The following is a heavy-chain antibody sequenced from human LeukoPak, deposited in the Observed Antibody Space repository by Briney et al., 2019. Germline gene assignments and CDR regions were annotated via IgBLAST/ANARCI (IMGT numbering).Heavy chain of an antibody. CDR1: GGSISSYY. J-gene: IGHJ5*02. CDR2: IYYSGST. CDR3: ARGSSGWYEKLDP. Sequence: PSETLSLTCTVSGGSISSYYWSWIRQPPGKGLEWIGYIYYSGSTNYNPSLKSRVTISVDTSKNQFSLKLSSVTAADTAVYYCARGSSGWYEKLDPWGQGTLVTVSS. D-gene: IGHD6-19*01. V-gene: IGHV4-59*01.